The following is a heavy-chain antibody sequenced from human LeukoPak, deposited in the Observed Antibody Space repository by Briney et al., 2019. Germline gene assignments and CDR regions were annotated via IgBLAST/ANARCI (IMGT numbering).Heavy chain of an antibody. CDR3: AREGIAAALDY. Sequence: GSLRLSCAASGFTFSSYWMHWVRQAPGKGLVWVSRINSDGSSTSYADSVKGRFTISRDNAKNTLYLQMNSLRAEDTAVYYCAREGIAAALDYWGQGTLVTVSS. D-gene: IGHD6-25*01. V-gene: IGHV3-74*01. J-gene: IGHJ4*02. CDR2: INSDGSST. CDR1: GFTFSSYW.